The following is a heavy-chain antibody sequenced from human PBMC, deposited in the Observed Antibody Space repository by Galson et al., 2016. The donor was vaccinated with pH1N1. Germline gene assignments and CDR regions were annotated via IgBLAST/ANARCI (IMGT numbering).Heavy chain of an antibody. CDR2: ISSNSYGGTT. CDR1: GFTFGDYS. Sequence: SLRLSCAASGFTFGDYSLNWVRQAPGKGLEWVGFISSNSYGGTTGYAASVKDRFTISKDESKSIPDLQMNRLKTEDTAVYYCNGSNWPLDYWGQGTLVTVSS. V-gene: IGHV3-49*04. CDR3: NGSNWPLDY. D-gene: IGHD1-1*01. J-gene: IGHJ4*02.